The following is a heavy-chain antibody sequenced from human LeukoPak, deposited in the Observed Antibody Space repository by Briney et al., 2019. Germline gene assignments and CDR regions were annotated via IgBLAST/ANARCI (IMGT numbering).Heavy chain of an antibody. CDR1: GGSFSGYY. J-gene: IGHJ3*02. D-gene: IGHD3-3*01. CDR2: INHSGST. Sequence: PSETLSLTCAASGGSFSGYYWSWIRQPPGKGLEWIGEINHSGSTNYNPSLKSRVTISVDTSKNQFSLELSSVTAADTAVYYCARFSRPGYYDFWSGYYRPPPYAFDIWGQGTMVTVSS. CDR3: ARFSRPGYYDFWSGYYRPPPYAFDI. V-gene: IGHV4-34*01.